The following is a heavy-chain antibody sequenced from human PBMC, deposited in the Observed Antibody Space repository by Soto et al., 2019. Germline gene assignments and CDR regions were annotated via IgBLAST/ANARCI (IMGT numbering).Heavy chain of an antibody. CDR3: AKDRGYSYGPYFDY. CDR2: ISYDGSNK. J-gene: IGHJ4*02. V-gene: IGHV3-30*18. CDR1: GFTFSSYG. D-gene: IGHD5-18*01. Sequence: QVQLVESGGGVVQPGRSLRLSCAASGFTFSSYGMHWVRQAPGKGLEWVAVISYDGSNKYYADSVKGRFTISRDNSKNTLYLQMNSLRAEDTAVYYCAKDRGYSYGPYFDYWGQGTLVIVSS.